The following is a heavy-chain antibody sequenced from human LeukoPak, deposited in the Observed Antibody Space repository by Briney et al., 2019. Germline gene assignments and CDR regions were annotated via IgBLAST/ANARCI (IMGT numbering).Heavy chain of an antibody. D-gene: IGHD1-26*01. J-gene: IGHJ3*02. V-gene: IGHV1-18*01. CDR1: GYTFTSYG. Sequence: GASVKVSCKASGYTFTSYGISWVRQAPRQGLEWMGWISAYNGNTNYAQKLQGRVTMTTDTSTSTAYMELRSLRSDDTAVYYCARARSGSYWVAFDIWGQGTMVTVSS. CDR2: ISAYNGNT. CDR3: ARARSGSYWVAFDI.